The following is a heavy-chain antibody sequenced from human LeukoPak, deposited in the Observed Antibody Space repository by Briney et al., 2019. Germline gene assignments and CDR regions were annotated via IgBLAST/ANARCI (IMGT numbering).Heavy chain of an antibody. CDR1: GGSISSSSYY. J-gene: IGHJ3*02. Sequence: SETLSLTCTVSGGSISSSSYYWGWIRQPPGKGLEWIGNIYYSGSTYYNPSLKSRVTISVDTSKNQFSLKLSSVTAADTTMYYCARRKNDAFDIWGQRTVVTVSS. CDR2: IYYSGST. V-gene: IGHV4-39*01. CDR3: ARRKNDAFDI.